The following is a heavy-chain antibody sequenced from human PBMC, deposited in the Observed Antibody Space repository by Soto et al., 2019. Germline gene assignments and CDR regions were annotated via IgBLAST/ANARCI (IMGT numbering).Heavy chain of an antibody. D-gene: IGHD1-26*01. J-gene: IGHJ4*02. V-gene: IGHV1-18*04. Sequence: AASVKVSCKASGYTFTSYGISWVRQAPGQGLEWMGWISAYNGNTNYAQKLQGRVTMTTDTSTSTAYMELRSLRSDDTAVYYCARDNMGVVGAPYYFDYWGQGTLVTVSS. CDR1: GYTFTSYG. CDR2: ISAYNGNT. CDR3: ARDNMGVVGAPYYFDY.